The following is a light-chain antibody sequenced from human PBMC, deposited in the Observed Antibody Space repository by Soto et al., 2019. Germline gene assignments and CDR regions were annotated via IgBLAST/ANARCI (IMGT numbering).Light chain of an antibody. CDR3: QQYDTSST. V-gene: IGKV1-5*03. CDR1: QSISNW. CDR2: KAS. J-gene: IGKJ1*01. Sequence: DIQMTQSPSTLSASVGDRVTITCRASQSISNWLAWYQQKPGKAPKLLISKASTLNSGVPSRFSGSGSGTPFTLTISSLPADDFAIYYCQQYDTSSTFGQGTKVDLK.